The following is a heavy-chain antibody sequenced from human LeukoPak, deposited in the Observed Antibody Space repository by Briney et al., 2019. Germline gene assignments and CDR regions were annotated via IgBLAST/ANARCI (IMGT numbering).Heavy chain of an antibody. Sequence: EASVKVSCKASGYTFTGYYMHWVRQAPGQGLEWMGWINPNSGGTNYAQKFQGRVAMTRDTSISTAYMELSRLRSDDTAVYYCARPPSGSYYGEFDYWGQGTLVTVSS. D-gene: IGHD1-26*01. V-gene: IGHV1-2*02. CDR2: INPNSGGT. CDR3: ARPPSGSYYGEFDY. CDR1: GYTFTGYY. J-gene: IGHJ4*02.